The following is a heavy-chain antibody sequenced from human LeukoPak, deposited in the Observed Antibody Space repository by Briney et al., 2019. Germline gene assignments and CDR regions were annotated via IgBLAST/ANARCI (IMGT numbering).Heavy chain of an antibody. CDR1: GFTFSGYA. Sequence: GGSLRLSCAASGFTFSGYAMTWVRQAPGKGLEWVSAISGRGDASYYAESVKSRFTISRDNSKSTLYLQMNSLRAEDTAVYYCAKAPPDKWEYYYGMDVWGKGTTVTVSS. J-gene: IGHJ6*04. CDR2: ISGRGDAS. V-gene: IGHV3-23*01. CDR3: AKAPPDKWEYYYGMDV. D-gene: IGHD1-26*01.